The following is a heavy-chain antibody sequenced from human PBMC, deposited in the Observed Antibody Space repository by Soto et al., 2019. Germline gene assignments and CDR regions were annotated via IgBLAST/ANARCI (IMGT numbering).Heavy chain of an antibody. J-gene: IGHJ4*02. CDR2: ISYDGSNK. CDR3: AKSDRSRYFDY. Sequence: QVQLVESGGGVVQPGRSLRLSCAASGFTFSSYGMHWVRQAPGKGLEWVAVISYDGSNKYYADSVKGRFTISRDNSKNTLYLQMNSLRAEDTAVYYCAKSDRSRYFDYWGQGTLVTVSS. CDR1: GFTFSSYG. V-gene: IGHV3-30*18.